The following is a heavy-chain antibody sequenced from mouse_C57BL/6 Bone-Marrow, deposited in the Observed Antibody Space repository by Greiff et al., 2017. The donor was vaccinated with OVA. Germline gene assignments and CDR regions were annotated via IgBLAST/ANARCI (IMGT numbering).Heavy chain of an antibody. V-gene: IGHV1-81*01. D-gene: IGHD3-2*02. CDR2: IYPRSGNT. CDR3: ARRRSSGDAMDY. CDR1: GYTFTSYG. J-gene: IGHJ4*01. Sequence: VQLQQSGAELARPGASVKLSCKASGYTFTSYGISWVKQRTGQGLEWIGEIYPRSGNTYYNEKFKGKATLTADKSSSTAYMELRSLTTEDSAVYFCARRRSSGDAMDYWGQGTSVTVSS.